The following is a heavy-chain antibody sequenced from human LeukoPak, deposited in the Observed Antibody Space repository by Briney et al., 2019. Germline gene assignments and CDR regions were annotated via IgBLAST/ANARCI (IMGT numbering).Heavy chain of an antibody. CDR1: GYTFTNNY. V-gene: IGHV1-46*01. CDR3: AREGTLGAPESTAIDY. Sequence: ASVKVSCKASGYTFTNNYLHWVRQAPGQGLEWMGMIYPRDGSTSYAQNFQGRVTVTRDTSTTTVHMELRGLRSEDTAVYYCAREGTLGAPESTAIDYWGQGTLVTVSS. J-gene: IGHJ4*02. CDR2: IYPRDGST. D-gene: IGHD1-26*01.